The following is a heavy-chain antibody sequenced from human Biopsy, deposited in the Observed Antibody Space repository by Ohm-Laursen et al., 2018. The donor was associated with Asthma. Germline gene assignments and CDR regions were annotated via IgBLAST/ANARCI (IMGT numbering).Heavy chain of an antibody. V-gene: IGHV1-69*01. CDR2: INSVFGTT. Sequence: SSVKVSCKSLGGTFNTYVIGWVRQAPGQGLEWMGGINSVFGTTTYPQKFQDRVTITADDSASTVYMELSSLRSEDAAVYYCARKAGSCISRTCYSLDFWGQGTLVTVSS. D-gene: IGHD2-2*01. CDR3: ARKAGSCISRTCYSLDF. CDR1: GGTFNTYV. J-gene: IGHJ4*02.